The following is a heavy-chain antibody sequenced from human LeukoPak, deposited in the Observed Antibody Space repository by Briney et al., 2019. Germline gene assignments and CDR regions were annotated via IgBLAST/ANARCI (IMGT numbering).Heavy chain of an antibody. V-gene: IGHV1-18*01. CDR2: ISAYNGNT. D-gene: IGHD3-3*01. J-gene: IGHJ4*02. Sequence: ASVKVSCKASGYTFTSYGISWVRQAPGRGLEWMGWISAYNGNTNYAQKLQGRVTMTTDTSTSTAYMELRSLRSDDTAVYYCARDQIFWSGYYEYYFDYWGQGTLVTVSS. CDR3: ARDQIFWSGYYEYYFDY. CDR1: GYTFTSYG.